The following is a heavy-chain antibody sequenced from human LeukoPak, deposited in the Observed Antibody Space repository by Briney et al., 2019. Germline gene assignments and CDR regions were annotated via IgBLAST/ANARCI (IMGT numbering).Heavy chain of an antibody. J-gene: IGHJ4*02. CDR3: ARGRVRGGNYFDY. Sequence: PGGSLRLSCAASGFTFSSYAMHWVRQAPGKGLEWVAVISYDGSNKYYADSVKGRFTISRDNSKNTLYLQMNSLRAEDTAAYYCARGRVRGGNYFDYWGQGTLVTVSS. V-gene: IGHV3-30-3*01. D-gene: IGHD3-16*01. CDR2: ISYDGSNK. CDR1: GFTFSSYA.